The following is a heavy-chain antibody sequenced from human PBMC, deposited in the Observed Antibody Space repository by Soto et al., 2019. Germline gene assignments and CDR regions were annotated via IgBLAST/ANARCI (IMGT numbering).Heavy chain of an antibody. V-gene: IGHV1-18*04. D-gene: IGHD1-20*01. CDR1: GYTFTSYG. CDR2: ISAYNGNT. J-gene: IGHJ2*01. Sequence: VSVKVSCKASGYTFTSYGISWVRQAPGQGLEWMGWISAYNGNTNYAQKLQGRVTMTTDTSTSTAYIELRSLRSDDTAVYYCARVHARYRYFDLWGRGTLVTVSS. CDR3: ARVHARYRYFDL.